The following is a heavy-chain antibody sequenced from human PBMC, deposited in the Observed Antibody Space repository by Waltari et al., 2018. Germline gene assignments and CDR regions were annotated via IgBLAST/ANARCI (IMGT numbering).Heavy chain of an antibody. V-gene: IGHV1-46*01. CDR2: INPSGGST. J-gene: IGHJ4*02. D-gene: IGHD3-22*01. Sequence: QVQLVQSGAEVKKPGASVKVSCKASGYPFTRYYMHWLRQAPGQGLEWMGIINPSGGSTSYAQKFQGRVTMTRDTSTSTVYMELSSLRSEDTAVYYCASFAPYYYDSSGFDYWGQGTLVTVSS. CDR3: ASFAPYYYDSSGFDY. CDR1: GYPFTRYY.